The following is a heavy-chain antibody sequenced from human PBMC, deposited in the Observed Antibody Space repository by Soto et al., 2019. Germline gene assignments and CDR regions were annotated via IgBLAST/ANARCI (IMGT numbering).Heavy chain of an antibody. J-gene: IGHJ4*02. V-gene: IGHV1-46*01. Sequence: ASVKVSCKASGYTFTSCYMHWVRQAPGQGLEWMGRINPNNGSTSYAQKFQGRVTMTEDTSTNTAYMELSSLRSEDTAVYYCGRDYSSGWYYFDSWGQGTLVTVSS. CDR2: INPNNGST. CDR3: GRDYSSGWYYFDS. D-gene: IGHD6-19*01. CDR1: GYTFTSCY.